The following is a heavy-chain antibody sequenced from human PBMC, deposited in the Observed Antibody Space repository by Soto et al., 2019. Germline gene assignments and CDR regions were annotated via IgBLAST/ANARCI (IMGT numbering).Heavy chain of an antibody. CDR2: INAGNGNT. D-gene: IGHD3-16*02. V-gene: IGHV1-3*01. CDR1: GYTFTSYA. J-gene: IGHJ2*01. CDR3: ARIDISLRYFDL. Sequence: QVQLVQSGAEVKKPGASVKVSCKASGYTFTSYAMHWVRQAPGQRLEWMGWINAGNGNTKYSPKFQGIVTITRDTSASTADMEFSSLRSEDTAGYYCARIDISLRYFDLWGRGTLVTVSS.